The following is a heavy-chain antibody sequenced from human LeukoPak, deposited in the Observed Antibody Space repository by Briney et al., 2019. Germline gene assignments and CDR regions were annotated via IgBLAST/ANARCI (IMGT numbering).Heavy chain of an antibody. CDR2: LYYGGST. CDR3: ARGRDGYTLDYYYYHYMDV. CDR1: GGSISSLY. J-gene: IGHJ6*03. V-gene: IGHV4-59*11. D-gene: IGHD5-24*01. Sequence: PSETLSLTCTVSGGSISSLYWTWIRQPPGKGLERIGYLYYGGSTSYNPSLKSRVTFSVDTSKNQFSLKLNSVTAADTAVYYCARGRDGYTLDYYYYHYMDVWGKGTTVTVPS.